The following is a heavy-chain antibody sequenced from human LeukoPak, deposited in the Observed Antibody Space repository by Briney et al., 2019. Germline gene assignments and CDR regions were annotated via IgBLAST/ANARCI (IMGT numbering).Heavy chain of an antibody. CDR3: ARAELNSNSLRFDAFDI. CDR2: INPNSGGT. J-gene: IGHJ3*02. Sequence: ASVKVSCKASGYTFTGYYMHWVRQAPGQGLEWMGWINPNSGGTNYAQKFQGRVTMTRDTSISTAYMELSRLRSDDTAVYYCARAELNSNSLRFDAFDIWGQGTLVTVSS. CDR1: GYTFTGYY. D-gene: IGHD1-7*01. V-gene: IGHV1-2*02.